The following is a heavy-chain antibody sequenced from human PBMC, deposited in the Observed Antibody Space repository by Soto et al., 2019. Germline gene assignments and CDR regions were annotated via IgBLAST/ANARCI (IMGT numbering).Heavy chain of an antibody. CDR1: GFTFSNAW. CDR2: IKSKTDGGTT. J-gene: IGHJ4*02. CDR3: TTEALYDILSGIDY. V-gene: IGHV3-15*07. D-gene: IGHD3-9*01. Sequence: EVQLVESGGGLVKPGGSLRVSCEASGFTFSNAWLNWVRQAPGKGREWVGRIKSKTDGGTTDYAAPVKGRFTISRDDSKNTLYLQMNSLKTEDTAVYWCTTEALYDILSGIDYWGQGTPVTVSS.